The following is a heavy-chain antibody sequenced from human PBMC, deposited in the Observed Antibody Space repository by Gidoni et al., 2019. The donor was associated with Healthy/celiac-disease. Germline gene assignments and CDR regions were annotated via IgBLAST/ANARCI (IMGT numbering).Heavy chain of an antibody. CDR2: INAGNGNT. J-gene: IGHJ3*02. CDR3: ARDHSDSNAFDI. V-gene: IGHV1-3*01. CDR1: GYTFTSYA. Sequence: QVQLVQSGAEVKKPGASVKVSCKASGYTFTSYAMHWVRQAPGQRREWMGWINAGNGNTKYSQKFKGRVTITRDTSASTAYMELSSLRSEDTAVYYCARDHSDSNAFDIWGQGTMVTVSS. D-gene: IGHD3-3*01.